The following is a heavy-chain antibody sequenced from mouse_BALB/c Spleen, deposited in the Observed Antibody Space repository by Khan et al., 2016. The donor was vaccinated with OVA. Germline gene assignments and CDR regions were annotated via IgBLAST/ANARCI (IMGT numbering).Heavy chain of an antibody. V-gene: IGHV2-9*02. CDR2: IWAGGST. J-gene: IGHJ2*01. CDR3: ARNREPDYFDY. CDR1: GFSLTSYG. Sequence: QMQLEESGPGLVAPSQSLSLTCTVSGFSLTSYGVHWIRQPPGKGLEWLGVIWAGGSTNYNSALMSRLSISKDNSKSQVFLKMNSLQTDDTAMYFCARNREPDYFDYWGQGTTLTVSS.